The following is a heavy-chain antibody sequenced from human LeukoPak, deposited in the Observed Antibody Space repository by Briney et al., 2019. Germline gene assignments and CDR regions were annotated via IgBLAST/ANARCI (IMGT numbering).Heavy chain of an antibody. J-gene: IGHJ4*02. Sequence: GGSLRLSCAASGFTFSSYAMHWVRQAPGKGLEWVAVISYDGSNKYYADSVKGRFTISRDNSKNTLYLQMNSLRAEDTAVYYCARDSSGWYHYFDYWGQGTLVTVSS. CDR2: ISYDGSNK. CDR3: ARDSSGWYHYFDY. V-gene: IGHV3-30-3*01. D-gene: IGHD6-19*01. CDR1: GFTFSSYA.